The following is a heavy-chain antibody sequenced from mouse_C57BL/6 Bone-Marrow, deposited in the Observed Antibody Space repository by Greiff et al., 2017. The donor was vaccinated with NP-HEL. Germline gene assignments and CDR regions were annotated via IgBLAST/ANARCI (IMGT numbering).Heavy chain of an antibody. CDR1: GFSLTSYA. CDR2: IWTGGGT. D-gene: IGHD2-5*01. J-gene: IGHJ4*01. CDR3: ARKPSSNLLAMDY. V-gene: IGHV2-9-1*01. Sequence: VQRVESGPGLVAPSQSLSITCTVSGFSLTSYAISWVRQPPGKGLEWLGVIWTGGGTNYNSAPISRLSISKDNAKSQVILKMKSLRTDDTDRYDCARKPSSNLLAMDYWGQGTSVTVSS.